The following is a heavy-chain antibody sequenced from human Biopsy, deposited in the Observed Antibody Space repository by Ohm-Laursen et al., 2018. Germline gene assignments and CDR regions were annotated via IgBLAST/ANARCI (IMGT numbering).Heavy chain of an antibody. CDR3: ARDSRGGHLNTTLITGKNLDS. CDR1: GGSISNYY. D-gene: IGHD3-16*01. CDR2: IYHTGSA. V-gene: IGHV4-59*01. J-gene: IGHJ4*02. Sequence: SETLSLTCTVSGGSISNYYCAWIRQSPGKGLEWIGYIYHTGSANYNPSLRSRVTLSLDTSKNQFSLKLNSVTAADTAVYFCARDSRGGHLNTTLITGKNLDSWGQGILVTVSP.